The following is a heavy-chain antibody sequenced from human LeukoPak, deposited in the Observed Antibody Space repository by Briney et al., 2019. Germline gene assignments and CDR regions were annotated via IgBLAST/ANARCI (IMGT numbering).Heavy chain of an antibody. V-gene: IGHV1-18*01. CDR1: GYTFTSYG. CDR3: ARGGRYYGSGSYSSFDY. Sequence: GASVKVSCKASGYTFTSYGISWVRQAPGQGLEWMGWISAYNGNTNYAQKPQGRVTMTTDTSTSTAYMELRSLRSDDTAVYYCARGGRYYGSGSYSSFDYWGQGTLVTVSS. CDR2: ISAYNGNT. D-gene: IGHD3-10*01. J-gene: IGHJ4*02.